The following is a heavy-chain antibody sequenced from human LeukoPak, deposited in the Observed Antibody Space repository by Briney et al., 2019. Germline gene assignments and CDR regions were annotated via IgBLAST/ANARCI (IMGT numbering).Heavy chain of an antibody. CDR1: GDTFSSYA. D-gene: IGHD2-2*01. CDR2: IIPIFGTA. Sequence: SVKVSCKASGDTFSSYAISWVRQAPGQGLEWMGGIIPIFGTANYAQKFQGRVTITADESTSTAYMELSSLRSEDTAVYYCARGYCSSTSCYDYYYYGMDVWGKGTTVTVSS. CDR3: ARGYCSSTSCYDYYYYGMDV. J-gene: IGHJ6*04. V-gene: IGHV1-69*13.